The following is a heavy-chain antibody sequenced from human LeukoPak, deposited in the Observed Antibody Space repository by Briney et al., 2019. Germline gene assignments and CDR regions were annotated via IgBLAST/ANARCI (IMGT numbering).Heavy chain of an antibody. J-gene: IGHJ4*02. V-gene: IGHV4-59*01. CDR2: IYDSGTT. CDR1: GGSISSYY. CDR3: ARSSGASRSFDY. Sequence: PSETLSLTCTVSGGSISSYYWSWIRQPPGKGLEWIGDIYDSGTTDYNPSLKNRVTISVDTSNNQYSLKVSSVTAADTAVYYCARSSGASRSFDYWGQGTLVPVSS. D-gene: IGHD1-26*01.